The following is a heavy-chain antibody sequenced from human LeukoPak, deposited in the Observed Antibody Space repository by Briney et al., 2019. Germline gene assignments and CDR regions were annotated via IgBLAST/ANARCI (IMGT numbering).Heavy chain of an antibody. V-gene: IGHV3-74*01. J-gene: IGHJ3*02. CDR2: INSDGSST. CDR3: TDLSTGDAFGI. Sequence: GGSLRLSCAASGFTFTKYWMHWVRQAPGKGPVWVARINSDGSSTSYADSVKGRFTISRDNAKNTLYLQMNSLRAEDTAVYYCTDLSTGDAFGIWGQGTMVTVSS. D-gene: IGHD1-1*01. CDR1: GFTFTKYW.